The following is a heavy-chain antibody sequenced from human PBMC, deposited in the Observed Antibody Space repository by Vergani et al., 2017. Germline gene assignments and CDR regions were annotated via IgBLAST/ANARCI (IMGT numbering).Heavy chain of an antibody. CDR2: VDPEDGET. J-gene: IGHJ6*04. D-gene: IGHD4-17*01. CDR3: ATPQTVTTGGMEV. V-gene: IGHV1-69-2*01. Sequence: EVQLVQSGAEVKKPGATMKISCKVSGYTFTDHYMHWVKQAPGKGLEWMGLVDPEDGETIYAEKFKGRVTIAADTSTDTAHLELSSLRSDDTAVYYCATPQTVTTGGMEVWGKGTTVIVSS. CDR1: GYTFTDHY.